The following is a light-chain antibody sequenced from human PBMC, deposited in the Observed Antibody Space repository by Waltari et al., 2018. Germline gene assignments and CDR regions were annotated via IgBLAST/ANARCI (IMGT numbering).Light chain of an antibody. CDR3: SSSTTSSTWM. J-gene: IGLJ3*02. Sequence: SALTQVASVSGSPGQSTTISCTGTSRDVGAYNYFSWYQQHPGKALNLVLYVVTKRPSGVSDLCSGSKSGNTASLTISGLQAEDDADYSCSSSTTSSTWMFGGGTKLTVL. CDR1: SRDVGAYNY. V-gene: IGLV2-14*01. CDR2: VVT.